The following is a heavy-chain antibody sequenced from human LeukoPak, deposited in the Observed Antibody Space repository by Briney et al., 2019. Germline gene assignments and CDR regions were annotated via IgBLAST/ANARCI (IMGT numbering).Heavy chain of an antibody. CDR1: GFTFSTYW. J-gene: IGHJ4*02. CDR3: ARDHEWGRAYFDY. D-gene: IGHD1-26*01. CDR2: IKEDGSQK. V-gene: IGHV3-7*01. Sequence: PGGSLRLSCAASGFTFSTYWMSWVRQAPGKGLEWLANIKEDGSQKYYVDSVKGRFTISRDNSKNTLYLQMNSLRAEDTAVYYCARDHEWGRAYFDYWGQGTLVTVSS.